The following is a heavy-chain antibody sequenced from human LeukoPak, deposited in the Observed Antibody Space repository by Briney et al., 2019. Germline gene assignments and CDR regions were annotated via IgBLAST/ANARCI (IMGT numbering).Heavy chain of an antibody. CDR1: GGSFSGYH. J-gene: IGHJ4*02. CDR3: ARDPTTLVTTPYYFDF. Sequence: SETLSLTCAVHGGSFSGYHWNWIRQSPRKGLEWIGEINDRGHTNYNPSLESRITISVDTSEKQFSLNLSSVTAADTAVYYCARDPTTLVTTPYYFDFWGQGTLVTVSS. CDR2: INDRGHT. D-gene: IGHD4-23*01. V-gene: IGHV4-34*01.